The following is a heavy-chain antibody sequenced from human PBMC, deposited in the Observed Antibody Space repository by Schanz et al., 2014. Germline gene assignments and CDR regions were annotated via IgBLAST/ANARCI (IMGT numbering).Heavy chain of an antibody. V-gene: IGHV3-53*04. CDR2: IYSSGST. Sequence: DVQLVDSGGGLVQPGGSLRLSCAASGFTVSNSYMHWVRQAPGKGLEWVATIYSSGSTDYADSVRGRFIIFRVNSMKTVYLQMNSLRADNAAVDYWARAQVVVRLYYGVDVWGQGTTVTVSS. CDR3: ARAQVVVRLYYGVDV. D-gene: IGHD2-15*01. J-gene: IGHJ6*02. CDR1: GFTVSNSY.